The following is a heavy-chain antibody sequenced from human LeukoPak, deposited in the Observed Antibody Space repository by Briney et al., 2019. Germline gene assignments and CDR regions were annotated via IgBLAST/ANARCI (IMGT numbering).Heavy chain of an antibody. J-gene: IGHJ3*02. V-gene: IGHV3-23*01. D-gene: IGHD3-22*01. CDR1: GFTFSSYG. CDR3: ANDGAYYDSSTDAFDI. Sequence: GGSLRLSCAASGFTFSSYGMSWVRQAPGKGLEWVSAISGSGGSTYYADSVKGRFIISRDNSKNTLYLQMNSLRAEDTAVYYCANDGAYYDSSTDAFDIWGQGTMVTVSS. CDR2: ISGSGGST.